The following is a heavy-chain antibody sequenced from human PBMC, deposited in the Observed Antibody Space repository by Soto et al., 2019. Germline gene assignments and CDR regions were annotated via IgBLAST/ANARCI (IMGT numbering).Heavy chain of an antibody. CDR1: GYSFTSYW. CDR2: IDPSDSYT. V-gene: IGHV5-10-1*01. J-gene: IGHJ6*02. CDR3: ARRGYSYGYHYYYGMDV. Sequence: GESLKISCKGSGYSFTSYWIGWVRQMPGKGLEWMGRIDPSDSYTNYSPSFQGHVTISADKSISTAYLQWSSLKASDTAMYYCARRGYSYGYHYYYGMDVWGQGTTVTVSS. D-gene: IGHD5-18*01.